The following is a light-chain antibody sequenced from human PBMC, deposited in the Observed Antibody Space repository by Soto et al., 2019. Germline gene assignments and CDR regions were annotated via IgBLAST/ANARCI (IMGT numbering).Light chain of an antibody. V-gene: IGKV2-28*01. CDR3: MQALDTRT. Sequence: IVMTQAPLSLPVTPGEPASISCRSSQSLLHSNGKNYLDWYLQKPGQSPRLLIYLGSNRASGVPESFSVSGSGTDFTLIISRVEAEDVGVYYCMQALDTRTVGQGTKVDIK. CDR1: QSLLHSNGKNY. CDR2: LGS. J-gene: IGKJ1*01.